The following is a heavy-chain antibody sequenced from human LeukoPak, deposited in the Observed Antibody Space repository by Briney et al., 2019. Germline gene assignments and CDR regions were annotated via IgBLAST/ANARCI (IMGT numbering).Heavy chain of an antibody. D-gene: IGHD6-13*01. CDR3: ARSSITAAAGPYYFDY. J-gene: IGHJ4*02. CDR1: EFTFSTYS. V-gene: IGHV3-21*04. CDR2: ITSSGTYT. Sequence: GGSLRLSCAASEFTFSTYSMKWVRQAPGKGLEWVSSITSSGTYTYYADSVKGRFTISRDNAKNSLYLQMNSLRSEDTAVYYCARSSITAAAGPYYFDYWGQGTLVTVSS.